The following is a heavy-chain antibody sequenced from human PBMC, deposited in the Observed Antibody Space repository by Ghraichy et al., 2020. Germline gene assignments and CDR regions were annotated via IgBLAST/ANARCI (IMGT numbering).Heavy chain of an antibody. V-gene: IGHV3-7*01. D-gene: IGHD3-16*01. CDR1: GFTFSDYW. CDR3: ARDFRGESA. Sequence: GGSLRLSCTASGFTFSDYWMSWVRQAPGKGLKWVANMNEDGSQRYYVDSVKGRFTISRDNARNALYLQMNSLRAEDTAVYYCARDFRGESAWGQGTTVTVAS. J-gene: IGHJ6*01. CDR2: MNEDGSQR.